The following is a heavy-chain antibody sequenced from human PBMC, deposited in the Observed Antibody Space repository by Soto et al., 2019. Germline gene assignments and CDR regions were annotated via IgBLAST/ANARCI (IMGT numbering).Heavy chain of an antibody. CDR3: ARTSYDSSGTAADP. Sequence: QVQLQESGPGLVKPSQTLSLTCTVSGGSISSGGYYWSWIRQHPGKGLEWIGYIYYGGRTYYNPSLKGQVTISVDTSKTQFSLKRSSVPAADTAVYYCARTSYDSSGTAADPWGQGTLVTVSP. D-gene: IGHD3-22*01. CDR1: GGSISSGGYY. CDR2: IYYGGRT. J-gene: IGHJ5*02. V-gene: IGHV4-31*01.